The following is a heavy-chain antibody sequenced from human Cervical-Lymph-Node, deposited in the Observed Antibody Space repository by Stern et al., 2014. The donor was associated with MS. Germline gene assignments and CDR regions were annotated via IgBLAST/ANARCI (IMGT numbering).Heavy chain of an antibody. CDR3: ARANHLDC. V-gene: IGHV1-2*02. Sequence: QLVQSGAEVKKPGASVKVSCKVSGYTFSDYYMHWVRQAPGQGLEWMGWINPKSGVTNYAQKFQGRVTVTGDTSINTAYMELSRLRSDDTAVYYCARANHLDCWGQGTLVTVSS. CDR1: GYTFSDYY. D-gene: IGHD1-14*01. J-gene: IGHJ4*02. CDR2: INPKSGVT.